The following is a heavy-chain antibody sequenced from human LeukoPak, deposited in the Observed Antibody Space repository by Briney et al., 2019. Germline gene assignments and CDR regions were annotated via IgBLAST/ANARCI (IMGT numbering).Heavy chain of an antibody. CDR3: TRRQGCSSTICPPDS. V-gene: IGHV5-51*01. Sequence: GESLKISCRGSGCGFTTYWICRERQMPGKGLEWMGIIYPGDSDARYSPSFQGQVTMSADKSINTAYLQWSSLSAAETARYCITRRQGCSSTICPPDSWGQGTLVTVSS. D-gene: IGHD2-2*01. CDR2: IYPGDSDA. CDR1: GCGFTTYW. J-gene: IGHJ4*02.